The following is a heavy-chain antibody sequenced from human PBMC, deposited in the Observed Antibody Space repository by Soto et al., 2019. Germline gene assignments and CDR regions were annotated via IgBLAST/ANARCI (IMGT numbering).Heavy chain of an antibody. J-gene: IGHJ4*02. D-gene: IGHD1-26*01. Sequence: SETLSLTCTVSGGSISSGSYHWSWIRQHPGKGLEWIGNIYYSGGSYYNPSLKSRATISIDTSKDQFSLRLGSVTAADTAVYYCARVEGSSYYFRHDCWGRGTLVTVSS. CDR1: GGSISSGSYH. V-gene: IGHV4-31*03. CDR3: ARVEGSSYYFRHDC. CDR2: IYYSGGS.